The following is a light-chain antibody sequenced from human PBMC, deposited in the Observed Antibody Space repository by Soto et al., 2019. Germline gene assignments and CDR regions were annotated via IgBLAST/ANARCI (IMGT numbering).Light chain of an antibody. CDR3: SSFASSNTWV. CDR1: SSDVGAYNY. Sequence: QSALTQPPSASGSPGQSVTISCTGTSSDVGAYNYVSWYQQQAGKAPKLVIYEVTKRPSGVPDRFSGSKSANTASLTVAGLQAEDEAEYYCSSFASSNTWVVGGGTKLTVL. J-gene: IGLJ3*02. CDR2: EVT. V-gene: IGLV2-8*01.